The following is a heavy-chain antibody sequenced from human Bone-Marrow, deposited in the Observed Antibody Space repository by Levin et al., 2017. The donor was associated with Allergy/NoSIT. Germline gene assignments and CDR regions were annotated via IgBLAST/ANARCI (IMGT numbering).Heavy chain of an antibody. CDR1: GGSMRNFY. Sequence: SETLSLNCTVSGGSMRNFYWSWNRQPPGKGLEWIGYIYYSGSTTYNPSLKSRVTISVDTSKSHFSLSLNSVTAADTAVYFCARCSDGWSYVDYWGPGTLVTVSS. CDR3: ARCSDGWSYVDY. D-gene: IGHD5-24*01. V-gene: IGHV4-59*12. CDR2: IYYSGST. J-gene: IGHJ4*02.